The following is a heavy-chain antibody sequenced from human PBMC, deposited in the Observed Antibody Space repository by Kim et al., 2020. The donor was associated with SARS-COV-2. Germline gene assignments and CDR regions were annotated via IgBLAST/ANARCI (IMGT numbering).Heavy chain of an antibody. J-gene: IGHJ6*02. CDR3: ARGPIVTVTTYYYYYGMDV. CDR2: IIPIFGTA. D-gene: IGHD4-17*01. V-gene: IGHV1-69*13. CDR1: GGTFSSYA. Sequence: SVKVSCKASGGTFSSYAISWVRQAPGQGLEWMGGIIPIFGTANYAQKFQGRVTITADESTSTAYMELSSLRSEDTAVYYCARGPIVTVTTYYYYYGMDVWGQGTTVTVSS.